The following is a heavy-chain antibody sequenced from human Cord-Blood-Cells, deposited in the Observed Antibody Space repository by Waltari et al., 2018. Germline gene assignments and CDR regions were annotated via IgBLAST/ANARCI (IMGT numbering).Heavy chain of an antibody. CDR1: GFTLSSYA. V-gene: IGHV3-30-3*01. CDR3: AREDY. CDR2: ISYDGSNK. Sequence: QVQLVESGGGVVQPGRSLRLSCAASGFTLSSYAMHWVRQAPGKGLEWVAVISYDGSNKYYADSVKGRFTISRDNSKNTLYLQMNSLRAEDTAVYYCAREDYWGQGTLVTVSS. J-gene: IGHJ4*02.